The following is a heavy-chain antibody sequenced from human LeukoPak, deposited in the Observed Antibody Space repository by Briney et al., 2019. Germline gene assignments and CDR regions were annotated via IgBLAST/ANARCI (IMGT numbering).Heavy chain of an antibody. CDR2: INPNSGGT. D-gene: IGHD2-15*01. J-gene: IGHJ1*01. V-gene: IGHV1-2*02. CDR3: ARGWEYFQH. CDR1: GGTFSSYA. Sequence: ASVKVSCKASGGTFSSYAISWVRQAPGQGLEWMGWINPNSGGTNYAQKFQGRVTMTRDTSISTAYMELSRLRSDDTAVYYCARGWEYFQHWGQGTLVTVSS.